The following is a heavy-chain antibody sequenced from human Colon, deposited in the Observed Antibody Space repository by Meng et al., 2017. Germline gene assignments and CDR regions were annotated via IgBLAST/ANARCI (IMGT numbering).Heavy chain of an antibody. V-gene: IGHV6-1*01. CDR1: GDRVSSDSAA. Sequence: SQTLSLTCAISGDRVSSDSAAWNWIRQSPSRGLEWLGRTFYRSKWYNDYAASVRSRITVSPDTSKNQFSLALNSVTPEDTAVYYCAREGTLVRGVINHLDYWGQGTLVTVSS. CDR2: TFYRSKWYN. J-gene: IGHJ4*02. D-gene: IGHD3-10*01. CDR3: AREGTLVRGVINHLDY.